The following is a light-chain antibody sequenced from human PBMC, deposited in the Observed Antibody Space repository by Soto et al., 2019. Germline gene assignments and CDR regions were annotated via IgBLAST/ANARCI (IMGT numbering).Light chain of an antibody. CDR3: QQRSNWRVT. CDR1: QSAYTN. V-gene: IGKV3-11*01. J-gene: IGKJ4*01. Sequence: EIVVTQSPATLSVSPGERATLSCRASQSAYTNVAWYQQKPGQAPRLLIYGASTRATGIPARFSGSGSGTDFTLTISSLEPEDIAVYYCQQRSNWRVTFGGGTKVDIK. CDR2: GAS.